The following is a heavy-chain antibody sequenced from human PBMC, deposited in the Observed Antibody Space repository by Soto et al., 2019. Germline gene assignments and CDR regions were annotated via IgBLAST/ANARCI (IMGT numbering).Heavy chain of an antibody. Sequence: QVQLVESGGGVVQPGRSLRLSCAASGFTFSSYAMHWVRQAPGKGLEWVAVLSYDGSSKYYADSVQGRFTISRNNSKNTLYLQMNSLRAEDPAVDYCARAPPGDSYGYLNWFDPWGQGTLVTVSS. J-gene: IGHJ5*02. V-gene: IGHV3-30-3*01. D-gene: IGHD5-18*01. CDR3: ARAPPGDSYGYLNWFDP. CDR1: GFTFSSYA. CDR2: LSYDGSSK.